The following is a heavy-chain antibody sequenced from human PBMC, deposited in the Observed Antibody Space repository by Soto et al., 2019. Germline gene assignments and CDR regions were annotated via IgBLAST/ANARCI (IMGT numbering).Heavy chain of an antibody. Sequence: PGGSLRLSCAASGFTFNSHEMTWVRQAPGKGLEWISSISSSGGSIYYADSVKGRFTVSRDNAKNSLYLQMNSLRAEDTAVYYCARSCGLYCSSSRCYSPWFDPWGRGPLVTVSS. J-gene: IGHJ5*02. CDR2: ISSSGGSI. D-gene: IGHD2-2*02. V-gene: IGHV3-48*03. CDR1: GFTFNSHE. CDR3: ARSCGLYCSSSRCYSPWFDP.